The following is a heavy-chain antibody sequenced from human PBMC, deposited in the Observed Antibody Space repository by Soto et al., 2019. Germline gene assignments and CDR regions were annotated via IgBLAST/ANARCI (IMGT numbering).Heavy chain of an antibody. V-gene: IGHV3-30-3*01. CDR2: ISYDGNNK. Sequence: QVQLVESGGGVVQPGRSLRLSCAASGFTFSSYAMHWVRQAPGKGLEWVALISYDGNNKYYADSVKGRFTISRDNSKKTLYLQVNSLTAEDTAVYYCARPYNSGWYGDFDYWGQGTLVTVSS. D-gene: IGHD6-19*01. J-gene: IGHJ4*02. CDR3: ARPYNSGWYGDFDY. CDR1: GFTFSSYA.